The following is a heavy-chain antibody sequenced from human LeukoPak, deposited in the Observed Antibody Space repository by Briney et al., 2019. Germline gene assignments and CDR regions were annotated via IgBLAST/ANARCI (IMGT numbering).Heavy chain of an antibody. CDR3: VVVPAPGERDPFDP. V-gene: IGHV1-2*06. CDR1: GYTFTGYY. CDR2: INPNSGGT. J-gene: IGHJ5*02. D-gene: IGHD2-2*01. Sequence: ASVKVSCKASGYTFTGYYMHWVRQAPGQGLEWMGRINPNSGGTNYAQKFQGRVTMTRDTSISTAYMELSRLRSDDTAVYYCVVVPAPGERDPFDPWGQGTLVTVSS.